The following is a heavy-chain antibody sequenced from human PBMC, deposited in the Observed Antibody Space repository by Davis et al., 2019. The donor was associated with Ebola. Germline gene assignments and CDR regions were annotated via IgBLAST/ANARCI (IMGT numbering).Heavy chain of an antibody. CDR1: GYTFTYYY. J-gene: IGHJ4*02. Sequence: ASVKVSCKASGYTFTYYYLHWVRQAPGQGLEWMGWINPNSGDTNYAQKFQGRLTLTTETSTSTAYMELRSLRSDDTAVYYCARDWVPFGILSLSGGFDVWGQGTLVTVSS. CDR2: INPNSGDT. D-gene: IGHD3-16*01. CDR3: ARDWVPFGILSLSGGFDV. V-gene: IGHV1-2*02.